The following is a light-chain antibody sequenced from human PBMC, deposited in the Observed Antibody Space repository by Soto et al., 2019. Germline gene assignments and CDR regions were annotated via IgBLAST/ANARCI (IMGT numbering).Light chain of an antibody. Sequence: DIQMTQSPSSLSASVGDRVTITCRASQGISNYLAWYQQKPGKVPKLLIYAASTLQSGVPSRFSGSGSGTDFNLTISSLQPEDVATYYCQKYISALTFGGGTKVEIK. CDR1: QGISNY. CDR2: AAS. V-gene: IGKV1-27*01. J-gene: IGKJ4*01. CDR3: QKYISALT.